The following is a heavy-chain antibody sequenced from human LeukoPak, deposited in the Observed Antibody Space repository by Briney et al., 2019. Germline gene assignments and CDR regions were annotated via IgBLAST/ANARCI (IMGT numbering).Heavy chain of an antibody. CDR1: GGSISSGDYY. CDR2: IYYSGST. V-gene: IGHV4-30-4*01. J-gene: IGHJ4*02. CDR3: ARHPLWASYRERKGLYFDY. D-gene: IGHD1-26*01. Sequence: SETLSLTCTVSGGSISSGDYYWSWIRQPPGKGLEWIGYIYYSGSTYYNPSLKSRVTISVDTSKNQFSLKLSSVTAADTAVYYCARHPLWASYRERKGLYFDYWGQGTLVTVSS.